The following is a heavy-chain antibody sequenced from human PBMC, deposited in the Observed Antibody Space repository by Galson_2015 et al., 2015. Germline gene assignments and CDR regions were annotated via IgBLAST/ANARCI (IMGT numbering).Heavy chain of an antibody. V-gene: IGHV3-74*01. Sequence: SLRLSCAASGFTFSNYWMHWVRHAPGKGLVWASRINSDGSSTSCADSVKGRFTISRDNAKNTLYLQMNSLRAEDTAVYYCARVSPGFYDGSGYYYSTSDAFDIWGQGTMVTVSS. CDR3: ARVSPGFYDGSGYYYSTSDAFDI. CDR1: GFTFSNYW. CDR2: INSDGSST. J-gene: IGHJ3*02. D-gene: IGHD3-22*01.